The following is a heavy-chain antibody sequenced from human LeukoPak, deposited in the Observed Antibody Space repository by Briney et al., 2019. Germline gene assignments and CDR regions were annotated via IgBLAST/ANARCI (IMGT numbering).Heavy chain of an antibody. CDR1: GGSISNYY. Sequence: SETLSLTCTVSGGSISNYYWSWIRQPPGKGLDWIGYIYYSGSTNYNPSLKSRVTISVDTSKNQFSLKLSSVTAADTAVYYCARGLRYYDFWSGYYHYFDYWGQGTLVTVSS. J-gene: IGHJ4*02. CDR3: ARGLRYYDFWSGYYHYFDY. D-gene: IGHD3-3*01. CDR2: IYYSGST. V-gene: IGHV4-59*12.